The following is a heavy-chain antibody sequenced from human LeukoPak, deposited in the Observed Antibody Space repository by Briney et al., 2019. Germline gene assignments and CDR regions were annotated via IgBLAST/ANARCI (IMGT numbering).Heavy chain of an antibody. D-gene: IGHD2-15*01. V-gene: IGHV1-2*02. CDR1: GYTFTGYY. CDR2: INPNSGGT. J-gene: IGHJ4*02. Sequence: ASVKVSCKASGYTFTGYYMHWVRQAPGQGLEWMGWINPNSGGTDYAQKFQGRVTMARDTSISTAYMELSRLRSDDTAVYYCARGGLGSGGAATDYWGQGTLVTVPS. CDR3: ARGGLGSGGAATDY.